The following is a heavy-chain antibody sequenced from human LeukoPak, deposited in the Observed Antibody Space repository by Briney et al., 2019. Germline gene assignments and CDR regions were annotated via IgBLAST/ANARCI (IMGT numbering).Heavy chain of an antibody. V-gene: IGHV3-53*01. CDR1: GFTVSSNY. D-gene: IGHD6-13*01. CDR3: AKDPVPSHGSSSSTGY. CDR2: IYSGGST. Sequence: PGGSLRLSCAASGFTVSSNYMSWVRQAPGKGLEWVSVIYSGGSTYYADSVKGRFTISRDNSKNTLYLQMNSLRAENTAVYYCAKDPVPSHGSSSSTGYWGQGTLVTVSS. J-gene: IGHJ4*02.